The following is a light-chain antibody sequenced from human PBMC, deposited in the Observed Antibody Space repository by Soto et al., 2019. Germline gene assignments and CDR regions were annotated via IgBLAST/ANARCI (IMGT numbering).Light chain of an antibody. Sequence: EIVMTQSPATLPVSPGERATLSCRASQSVSSSLAWYQQKPGQAPRLLIYDASTRATGIPARFSGSGSGTEFTLSISSLQSEDFAVYYCQHYNNWPRTFGQGTKVEIK. CDR3: QHYNNWPRT. CDR1: QSVSSS. V-gene: IGKV3-15*01. J-gene: IGKJ1*01. CDR2: DAS.